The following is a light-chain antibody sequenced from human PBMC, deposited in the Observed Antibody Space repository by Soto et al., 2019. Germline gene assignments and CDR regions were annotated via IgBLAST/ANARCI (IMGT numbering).Light chain of an antibody. Sequence: QAVVTQPPSASGTPGQGVTISCSGSSSNIGSNTVNWYQHLPGTAPKLLIFSNYQRPSGVPDRFSGSKSGTSASLAISRLQSEDEADYFCAAWDDSLNGWVFGGGTKLTVL. V-gene: IGLV1-44*01. CDR3: AAWDDSLNGWV. CDR1: SSNIGSNT. CDR2: SNY. J-gene: IGLJ3*02.